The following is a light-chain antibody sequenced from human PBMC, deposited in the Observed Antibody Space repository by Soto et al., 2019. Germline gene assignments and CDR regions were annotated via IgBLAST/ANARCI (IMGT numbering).Light chain of an antibody. J-gene: IGLJ1*01. CDR3: SSYVGGNSYV. CDR1: SSDVAGYNY. CDR2: EDN. V-gene: IGLV2-8*01. Sequence: QSVLTQTPSASGSPGQSVTISCTGTSSDVAGYNYVSWYQQHPGKAPKLMIYEDNKRPSGVPDRFSGSRSGGTASLTVSGLQADDEAYYYCSSYVGGNSYVFGTVTKLTVL.